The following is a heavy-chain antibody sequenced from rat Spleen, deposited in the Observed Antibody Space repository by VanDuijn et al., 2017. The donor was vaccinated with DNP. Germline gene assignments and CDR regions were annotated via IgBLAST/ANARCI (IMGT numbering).Heavy chain of an antibody. CDR1: GYSITSNY. Sequence: EVQLQESGPGLVKPSQSLSLTCSVTGYSITSNYWGWIRKFPGNKLEWMGSVNSAGTTNYNPSLKSRISITRDTSKNQLFLQVNSVTTEDTATYYCTSPVPSGHYVMDAWGQGTSVTVSS. CDR3: TSPVPSGHYVMDA. D-gene: IGHD4-3*01. V-gene: IGHV3-3*01. J-gene: IGHJ4*01. CDR2: VNSAGTT.